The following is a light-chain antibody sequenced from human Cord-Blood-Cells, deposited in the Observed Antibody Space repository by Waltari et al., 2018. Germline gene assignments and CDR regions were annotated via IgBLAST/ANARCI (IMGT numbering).Light chain of an antibody. V-gene: IGLV2-23*01. CDR3: CSYAGSSTWV. CDR2: EGS. Sequence: QSVLTQPASVSGSPGQSITISCTGTSSDVGSHNLVSWYQQHPGKAPKLMIYEGSKRPSGVSNRVSGSKSGNTASLTISGLQAEDEADYYCCSYAGSSTWVFGGGTKLTVL. CDR1: SSDVGSHNL. J-gene: IGLJ3*02.